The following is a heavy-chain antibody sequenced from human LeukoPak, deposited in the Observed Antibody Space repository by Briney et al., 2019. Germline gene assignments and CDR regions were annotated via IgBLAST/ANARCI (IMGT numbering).Heavy chain of an antibody. CDR3: AREPHWAFDY. V-gene: IGHV4-39*07. D-gene: IGHD7-27*01. J-gene: IGHJ4*02. Sequence: PSETLSLTCNVSGGSMSNIYYWGWIRQPPGKGLEWIGNIFYSGITYSNPSLRSRVTIAIDTSKSQFSLQLTSVTAADTAVYYCAREPHWAFDYWGQGTLVTVSS. CDR1: GGSMSNIYY. CDR2: IFYSGIT.